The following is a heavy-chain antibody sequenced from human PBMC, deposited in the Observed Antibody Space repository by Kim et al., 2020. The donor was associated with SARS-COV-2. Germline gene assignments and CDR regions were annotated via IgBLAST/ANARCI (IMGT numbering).Heavy chain of an antibody. CDR1: GGSISSYY. D-gene: IGHD6-19*01. V-gene: IGHV4-59*13. Sequence: SETLSLTCTVSGGSISSYYWSWIRQPPGKGLEWIGYIYYSGSTNYNPSLKSRVTISVDTSKNQFSLKLSSVTAADTAVYYCARYSSGWFRRFDYWGQGTLVTVSS. CDR3: ARYSSGWFRRFDY. J-gene: IGHJ4*02. CDR2: IYYSGST.